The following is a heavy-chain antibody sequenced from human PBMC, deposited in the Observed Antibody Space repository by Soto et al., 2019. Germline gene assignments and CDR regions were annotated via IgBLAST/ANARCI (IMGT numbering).Heavy chain of an antibody. CDR1: GYTFTSYA. CDR3: AGEGYYDFWSGSTTQNWFDP. D-gene: IGHD3-3*01. Sequence: ASVKVSCKASGYTFTSYAMHWVRQAPGQRLEWMGWINAGNGNTKYSQKFQGRVTITRDTSASTAYMELSSLRSEDTAVYYCAGEGYYDFWSGSTTQNWFDPWGQGTLVTVSS. V-gene: IGHV1-3*01. CDR2: INAGNGNT. J-gene: IGHJ5*02.